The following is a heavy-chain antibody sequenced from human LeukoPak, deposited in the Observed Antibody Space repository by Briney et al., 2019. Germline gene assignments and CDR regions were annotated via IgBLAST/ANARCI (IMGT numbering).Heavy chain of an antibody. D-gene: IGHD3-10*01. CDR3: TGKGT. Sequence: GGSLRLSCAASGFTVGDAWMNWVRQAPGKGLEWVGRINRKTDGGTTDYAAPVKGRFTISRDDSKNTLYLQINSLKTDDTAVYYCTGKGTLGQGTLVTVSS. CDR1: GFTVGDAW. V-gene: IGHV3-15*01. J-gene: IGHJ5*02. CDR2: INRKTDGGTT.